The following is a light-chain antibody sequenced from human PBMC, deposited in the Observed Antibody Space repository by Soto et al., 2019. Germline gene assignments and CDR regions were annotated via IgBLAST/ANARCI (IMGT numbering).Light chain of an antibody. V-gene: IGLV2-11*01. J-gene: IGLJ1*01. CDR3: CSYAGDYTYV. CDR2: NVN. CDR1: SSDVGSYDY. Sequence: QSVLTQPPSASGSPGQSVTISCTGTSSDVGSYDYVSWYQQHPGTVPKPMIYNVNTRPSGVPDRFSGSKSGNTASLTISGLQAEDEADYYCCSYAGDYTYVFGTGTKVTVL.